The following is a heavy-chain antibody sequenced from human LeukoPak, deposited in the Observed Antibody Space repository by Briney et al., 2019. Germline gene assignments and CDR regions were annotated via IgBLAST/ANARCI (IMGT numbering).Heavy chain of an antibody. CDR3: ARSTADYYYYYGMDV. J-gene: IGHJ6*02. D-gene: IGHD5-18*01. CDR1: GYSFTSYW. V-gene: IGHV5-51*01. Sequence: GESLQISCKGSGYSFTSYWIGWVRQMPGKGLEWMGIIYPGDSDTRYSPSFQGQVTISADKSISTAYLQWSSLKASDTAMYYCARSTADYYYYYGMDVWGQATTVTVCS. CDR2: IYPGDSDT.